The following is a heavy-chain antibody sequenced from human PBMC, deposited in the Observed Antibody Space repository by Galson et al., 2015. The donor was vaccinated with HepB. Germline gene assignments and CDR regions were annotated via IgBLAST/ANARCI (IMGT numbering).Heavy chain of an antibody. CDR2: ITSDGGRT. CDR3: AKEGGPNWGYFEY. J-gene: IGHJ4*02. Sequence: SLRLSCAASGFTFSSYAMTWVRQAPGKGLEWVASITSDGGRTLYTDSVEGRFTISRDNSRNTLLLQVNSLRVDDTAVYYCAKEGGPNWGYFEYWGQGTLVTVSS. D-gene: IGHD7-27*01. V-gene: IGHV3-23*01. CDR1: GFTFSSYA.